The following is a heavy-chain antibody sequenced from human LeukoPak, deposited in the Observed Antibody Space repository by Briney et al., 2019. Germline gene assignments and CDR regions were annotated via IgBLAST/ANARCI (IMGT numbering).Heavy chain of an antibody. CDR2: VNHSGGT. V-gene: IGHV4-34*01. CDR3: ARGDRHPGY. CDR1: GGSFSGHY. J-gene: IGHJ4*02. Sequence: SETLSLTCDVYGGSFSGHYWSWIRQPPGKGLEWIGEVNHSGGTNYNPSLKSRVTISIDTSKIQFSLKLSSVTAADTAVYYCARGDRHPGYRGQGALVTVSS.